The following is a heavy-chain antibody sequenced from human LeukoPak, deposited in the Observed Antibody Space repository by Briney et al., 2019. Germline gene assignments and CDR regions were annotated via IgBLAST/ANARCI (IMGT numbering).Heavy chain of an antibody. J-gene: IGHJ4*02. V-gene: IGHV3-7*03. CDR2: IKQDGSDK. CDR1: GFTFSNYW. D-gene: IGHD6-13*01. Sequence: TGGSLRLSCATSGFTFSNYWFNWVRQAPGRGLEWVANIKQDGSDKYYVDSVKGRFTISRDNAKNSLYLQMNSLRAEDTAVYYCARGGWVYDYWGQGTLVTVSS. CDR3: ARGGWVYDY.